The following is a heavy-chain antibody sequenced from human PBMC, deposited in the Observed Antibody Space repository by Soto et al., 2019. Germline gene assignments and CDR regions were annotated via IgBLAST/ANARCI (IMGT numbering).Heavy chain of an antibody. J-gene: IGHJ4*02. D-gene: IGHD2-2*01. CDR3: ERHQDTSTRYRLPDH. CDR1: GGSISSSSHY. Sequence: SETLSLTCTVSGGSISSSSHYWGWIRQSPGKGLEWIGSIYYSGSTYYNPFLKSRVTISVDTSKNQISLKLRSVTAADTAVYYCERHQDTSTRYRLPDHWCQRILVTV. CDR2: IYYSGST. V-gene: IGHV4-39*01.